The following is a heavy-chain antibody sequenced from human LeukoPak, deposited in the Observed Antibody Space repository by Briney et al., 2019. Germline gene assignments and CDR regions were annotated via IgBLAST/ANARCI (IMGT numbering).Heavy chain of an antibody. CDR1: GFTFSNAW. CDR3: TTGPRPTYYYDSSGYYGDY. J-gene: IGHJ4*02. D-gene: IGHD3-22*01. Sequence: GGSLRLSCAASGFTFSNAWMSWVRQAPGKGLEWVGRIKSKTDSGTTDYAAPVKGRFTISRDDSKNTLYLQMNSLKTEDTAAYYCTTGPRPTYYYDSSGYYGDYWGQGTLVTVSS. V-gene: IGHV3-15*01. CDR2: IKSKTDSGTT.